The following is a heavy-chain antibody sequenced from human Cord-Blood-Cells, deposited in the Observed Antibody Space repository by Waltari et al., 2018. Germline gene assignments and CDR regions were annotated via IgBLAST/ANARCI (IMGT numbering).Heavy chain of an antibody. D-gene: IGHD3-22*01. V-gene: IGHV3-21*01. J-gene: IGHJ6*02. CDR3: ARSYDSSGYYYYYYGMDV. CDR2: ISSSSSYI. Sequence: EVQLVESGGGLVKPGGSLRLSCAASGFTFSSYSMNWVRQAPGKGLEWVSSISSSSSYIYYADSVKGRFTISRDNAKNSLYLQMNSLRAEDTAVYYCARSYDSSGYYYYYYGMDVWGQGTTVTVSS. CDR1: GFTFSSYS.